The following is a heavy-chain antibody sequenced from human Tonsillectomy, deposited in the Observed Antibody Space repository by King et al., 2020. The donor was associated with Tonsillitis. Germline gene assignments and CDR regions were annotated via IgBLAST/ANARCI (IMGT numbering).Heavy chain of an antibody. J-gene: IGHJ4*02. V-gene: IGHV3-7*01. CDR2: IHQDGSED. CDR3: ARAGHLEMATISDF. D-gene: IGHD5-24*01. CDR1: GFTFSNYW. Sequence: QLVQSGGGLVQPGGSLRLSCAASGFTFSNYWMSWVRQAPGKGLGWVANIHQDGSEDYYVDSVKGRFTVSRDNARNLLYLQMNSLRAEDTAVYYCARAGHLEMATISDFWGQGTLVTVSS.